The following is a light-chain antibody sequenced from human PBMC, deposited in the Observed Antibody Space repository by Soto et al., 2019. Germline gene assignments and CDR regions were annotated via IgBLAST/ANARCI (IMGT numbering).Light chain of an antibody. CDR2: DAS. J-gene: IGKJ1*01. V-gene: IGKV1-5*01. CDR1: QSISSY. Sequence: DMQMSQCPSSLSACVGDSVTIPCRASQSISSYLNWYQQKPGKAPKLLIYDASSLERGVPSRFSGTGSGTEFTLTISGLQPDDFATYYCQHYNTYSRTFGQGTKVDIK. CDR3: QHYNTYSRT.